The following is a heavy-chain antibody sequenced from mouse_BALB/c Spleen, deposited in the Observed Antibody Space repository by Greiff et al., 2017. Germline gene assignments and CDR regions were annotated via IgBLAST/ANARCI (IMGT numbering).Heavy chain of an antibody. V-gene: IGHV1S81*02. CDR3: TRSGGNYVRAGAY. CDR2: INPSNGGT. J-gene: IGHJ3*01. CDR1: GYTFTSYY. Sequence: QVQLQQSGAELVKPGASVKLSCKASGYTFTSYYMYWVKQRPGQGLEWIGEINPSNGGTNFNEKFKSKATLTVDKSSSTAYMQLSSLTSEDSAVYYCTRSGGNYVRAGAYWGQGTLVTVSA. D-gene: IGHD2-1*01.